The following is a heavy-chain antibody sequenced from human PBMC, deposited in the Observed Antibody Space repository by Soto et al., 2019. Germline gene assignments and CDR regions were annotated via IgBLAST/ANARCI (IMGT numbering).Heavy chain of an antibody. D-gene: IGHD3-3*01. V-gene: IGHV3-7*03. J-gene: IGHJ4*02. Sequence: GGSLRLSCAASGFSFGIYWMSWLRQAPGKWLEWVANIKHDGSEKYYVDSVKGRFTISRDNAKNSVHLQMNSLRAEDTAVYYCARGNFWSGYYALYYYDSWGQGXLVTVYS. CDR3: ARGNFWSGYYALYYYDS. CDR2: IKHDGSEK. CDR1: GFSFGIYW.